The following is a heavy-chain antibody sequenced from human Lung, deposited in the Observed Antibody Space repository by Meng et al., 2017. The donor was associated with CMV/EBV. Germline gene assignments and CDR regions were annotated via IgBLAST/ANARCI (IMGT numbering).Heavy chain of an antibody. J-gene: IGHJ4*02. CDR2: IYYSVST. CDR1: GGSISSSSYY. D-gene: IGHD2-2*01. CDR3: ARQGYCSCTSRCHERFFDY. Sequence: LXCTVSGGSISSSSYYWGWIRQPPGKGLVWIGSIYYSVSTYYNPPLKSRVNISVDTSKNQFSLKVSSVTAADTAVYYCARQGYCSCTSRCHERFFDYWXQGTXVTVSS. V-gene: IGHV4-39*01.